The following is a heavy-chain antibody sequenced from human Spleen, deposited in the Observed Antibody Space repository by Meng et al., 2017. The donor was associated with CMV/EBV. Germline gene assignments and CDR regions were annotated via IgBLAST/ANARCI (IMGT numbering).Heavy chain of an antibody. V-gene: IGHV3-53*01. Sequence: GGSLRLSCAASGFTFSSYAMSWVRQAPGKGLEWVSVIYSGGSTYYADSVKGRFTISRDNSKNTLYLQMNSLRAEDTAVYYCARYDFWSGFDYWGQGTLVTVSS. D-gene: IGHD3-3*01. J-gene: IGHJ4*02. CDR3: ARYDFWSGFDY. CDR2: IYSGGST. CDR1: GFTFSSYA.